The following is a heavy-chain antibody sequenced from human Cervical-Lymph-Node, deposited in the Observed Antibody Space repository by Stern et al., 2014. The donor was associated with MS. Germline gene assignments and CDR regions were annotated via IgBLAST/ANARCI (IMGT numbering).Heavy chain of an antibody. CDR1: GYSFTNYA. V-gene: IGHV1-8*01. D-gene: IGHD1-7*01. Sequence: VQLVQSGAEVKKPGASVRVSCKASGYSFTNYAINWVRQAPGQGLEWMGWMNPNSGHTGLKKKLQGRVTMTRSTSLSTAYMQMSSMTSEDTAVYYCVREDRNCHYYGMDVWGQGTPLTVSS. CDR2: MNPNSGHT. J-gene: IGHJ6*02. CDR3: VREDRNCHYYGMDV.